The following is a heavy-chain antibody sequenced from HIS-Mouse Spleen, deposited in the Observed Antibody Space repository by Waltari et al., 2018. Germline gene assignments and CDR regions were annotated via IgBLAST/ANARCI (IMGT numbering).Heavy chain of an antibody. J-gene: IGHJ2*01. CDR3: AREIPYSSSWYDWYFDL. D-gene: IGHD6-13*01. CDR1: GGSIRSSSYY. Sequence: QLQLQESGPGLVKPSETLSLTCTVSGGSIRSSSYYWGWIRQPPGKGLEWFGSLYYAGSTYYNPPLKSRVTISVDTSKNQFSLKLSSVTAADTAVYYCAREIPYSSSWYDWYFDLWGRGTLVTVSS. V-gene: IGHV4-39*07. CDR2: LYYAGST.